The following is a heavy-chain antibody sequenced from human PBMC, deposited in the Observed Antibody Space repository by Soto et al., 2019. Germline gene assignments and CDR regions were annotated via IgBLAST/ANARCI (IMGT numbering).Heavy chain of an antibody. CDR3: GREVSSPVRDLIANWFDP. J-gene: IGHJ5*02. Sequence: ASVKVSCKASGGTFSSYTISWVRQAPGQGLEWMGRISAYNGNTNYAQKLQGRVTITTDTSTSTAYMELRSLRSDDTAVYYCGREVSSPVRDLIANWFDPWGQGTLVTVSS. V-gene: IGHV1-18*01. D-gene: IGHD3-16*01. CDR1: GGTFSSYT. CDR2: ISAYNGNT.